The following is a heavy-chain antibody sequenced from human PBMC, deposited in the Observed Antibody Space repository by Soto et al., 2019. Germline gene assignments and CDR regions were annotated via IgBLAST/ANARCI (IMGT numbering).Heavy chain of an antibody. D-gene: IGHD6-6*01. CDR1: GFTFSNYG. Sequence: GGSLRLSCAASGFTFSNYGMHWVRQAPGKGLEWVAVTTYDGSNPYYADSVKGRFTISRDHSKNTLYLQMSSLRAEDTAVYYCAKDKIASRQYYYGMDVWGQGTTVTVSS. J-gene: IGHJ6*02. CDR2: TTYDGSNP. CDR3: AKDKIASRQYYYGMDV. V-gene: IGHV3-30*18.